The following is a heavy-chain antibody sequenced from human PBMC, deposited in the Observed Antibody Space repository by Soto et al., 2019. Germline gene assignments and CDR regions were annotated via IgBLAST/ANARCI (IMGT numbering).Heavy chain of an antibody. CDR3: ARGDYGQYDAYNWFDP. J-gene: IGHJ5*02. CDR1: GGSFNNYC. V-gene: IGHV4-34*02. D-gene: IGHD3-10*01. Sequence: QVRLQQWGAGLVRPSETLSLTCAVYGGSFNNYCWSWIRQPPGKGLEWIGEVCPGGRTNYSPTLKREVRIALEGSKNQFSLRLTSVTVADTAVYSCARGDYGQYDAYNWFDPWGQGNLVIVAS. CDR2: VCPGGRT.